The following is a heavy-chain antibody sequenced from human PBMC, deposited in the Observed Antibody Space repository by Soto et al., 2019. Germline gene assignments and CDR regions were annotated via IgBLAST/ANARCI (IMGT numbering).Heavy chain of an antibody. V-gene: IGHV3-33*06. Sequence: QVQLVESGGGVVQPGSSLRLSCAASGFSFSSYGMHWVRQAPGKGLEWVAVTWYDESNKYYADSVKGRFTISRDNFKNTLFLQMNSLRAEGTAVYYFSKYGRNWRKDFDVWGQGTLVTVSS. J-gene: IGHJ4*02. D-gene: IGHD1-20*01. CDR2: TWYDESNK. CDR1: GFSFSSYG. CDR3: SKYGRNWRKDFDV.